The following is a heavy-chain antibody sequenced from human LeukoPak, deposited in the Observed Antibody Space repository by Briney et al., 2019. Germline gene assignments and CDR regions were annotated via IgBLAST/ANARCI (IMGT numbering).Heavy chain of an antibody. J-gene: IGHJ5*02. Sequence: GASVKVSCKASGYTFTSYYMHWVRQAPGQGLEWMGIINPSGGSTSYAQKFQGRVTMTEDTSTDTAYMELSGLRSEDTAVYYCATEYTNWFDPWGQGTLVTVSS. D-gene: IGHD1-1*01. CDR2: INPSGGST. CDR3: ATEYTNWFDP. CDR1: GYTFTSYY. V-gene: IGHV1-46*01.